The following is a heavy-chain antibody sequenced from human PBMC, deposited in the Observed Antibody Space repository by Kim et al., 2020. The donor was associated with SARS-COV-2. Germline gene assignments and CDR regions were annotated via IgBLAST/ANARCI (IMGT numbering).Heavy chain of an antibody. CDR3: ARPPTDSSGYPNYWYFDL. CDR1: GGSISSSSYY. CDR2: IYYSGST. Sequence: SETLSLTCTVSGGSISSSSYYWGWIRQPPGKGLEWIGSIYYSGSTYYNPSLKSRVTISVDTSKNQFSLKLSSVTAADTAVYYCARPPTDSSGYPNYWYFDLWGRGTLVTVSS. J-gene: IGHJ2*01. D-gene: IGHD3-22*01. V-gene: IGHV4-39*01.